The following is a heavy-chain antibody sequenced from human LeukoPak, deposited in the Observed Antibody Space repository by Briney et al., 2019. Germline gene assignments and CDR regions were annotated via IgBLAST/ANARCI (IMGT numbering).Heavy chain of an antibody. V-gene: IGHV4-34*01. J-gene: IGHJ6*03. Sequence: PSETLSLTCAVYGGSFSGYYWSWIRQPPGKGLEWIGEINHSGSTNYNPSLKSRVTISVDTSKNQFSLKLSSVTAADTAVYYCARRKVVGGSGSYYPKRNYYYFMDVWGKGTTVTISS. CDR3: ARRKVVGGSGSYYPKRNYYYFMDV. CDR2: INHSGST. CDR1: GGSFSGYY. D-gene: IGHD3-10*01.